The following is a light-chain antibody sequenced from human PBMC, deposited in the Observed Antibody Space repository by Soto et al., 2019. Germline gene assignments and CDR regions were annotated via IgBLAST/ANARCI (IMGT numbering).Light chain of an antibody. CDR1: QSVNIN. CDR3: QQYDSWRYT. Sequence: EIVMTQSPATLSVSPGDRATLSCRASQSVNINLAWYQVKPGQAPRLLIYGAATRAPGIPSRFSGSGSGTQFTLTISSLQSEDFAVYYCQQYDSWRYTFGQGTKLEIK. CDR2: GAA. V-gene: IGKV3-15*01. J-gene: IGKJ2*01.